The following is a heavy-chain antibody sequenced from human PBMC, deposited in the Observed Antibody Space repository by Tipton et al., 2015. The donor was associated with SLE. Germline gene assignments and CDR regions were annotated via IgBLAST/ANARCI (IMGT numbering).Heavy chain of an antibody. V-gene: IGHV3-23*01. CDR3: AKVPITMVRGVIGHFDY. J-gene: IGHJ4*02. CDR1: GFTFSSYA. Sequence: SLRLSCAASGFTFSSYAMSWVRQTPGKGLEWVSAISGSGGSTYYADSVKGRFTISRDNSKNTLYLQMNSLRAEDTAVYYCAKVPITMVRGVIGHFDYWGQGTLVTVSS. CDR2: ISGSGGST. D-gene: IGHD3-10*01.